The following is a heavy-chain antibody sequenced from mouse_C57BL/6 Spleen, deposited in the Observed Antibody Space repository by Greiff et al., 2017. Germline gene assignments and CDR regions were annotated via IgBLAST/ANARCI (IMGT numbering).Heavy chain of an antibody. J-gene: IGHJ2*01. Sequence: EVQLQESGAELVRPGASVKLSCTASGFNIKDDYMHWVKQRPEQGLEWIGWIDPENGDTEYASKFQGKATITADTSSNTAYLQLSSLTSEDTAVYYWTTYGPTNSFFDYWGQGTTLTVSS. D-gene: IGHD4-1*01. CDR2: IDPENGDT. V-gene: IGHV14-4*01. CDR3: TTYGPTNSFFDY. CDR1: GFNIKDDY.